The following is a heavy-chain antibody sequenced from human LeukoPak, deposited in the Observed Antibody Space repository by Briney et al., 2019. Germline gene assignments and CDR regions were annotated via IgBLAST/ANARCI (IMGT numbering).Heavy chain of an antibody. J-gene: IGHJ5*02. Sequence: GGSLRLSCAASGLTFSSSALSWVRQAPGKGLQWVSSITASGHFTRYADSVKGRFTVSRDNSKNTLYLQMNSLRAEDTAVYYCANFERTVAGPYNWFDPWGQGTLVTVSS. D-gene: IGHD6-19*01. V-gene: IGHV3-23*01. CDR1: GLTFSSSA. CDR3: ANFERTVAGPYNWFDP. CDR2: ITASGHFT.